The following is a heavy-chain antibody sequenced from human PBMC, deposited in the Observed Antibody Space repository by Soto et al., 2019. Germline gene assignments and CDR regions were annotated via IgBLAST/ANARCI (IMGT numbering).Heavy chain of an antibody. Sequence: EVQLVESGGGLVQPGGSLRLSCAASGFTFSSYWMSWVRQAPGKGLEWVANIKQDGSEKYYVDSVKDRFTISRDNAKNSLYLQMNSLRAEDTAVYYCARDILGVVAGTWGQGTLVTVSS. CDR2: IKQDGSEK. V-gene: IGHV3-7*01. J-gene: IGHJ5*02. CDR3: ARDILGVVAGT. D-gene: IGHD3-3*01. CDR1: GFTFSSYW.